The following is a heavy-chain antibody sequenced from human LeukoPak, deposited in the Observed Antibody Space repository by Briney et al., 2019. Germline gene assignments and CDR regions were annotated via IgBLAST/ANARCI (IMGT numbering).Heavy chain of an antibody. J-gene: IGHJ6*04. D-gene: IGHD2-2*01. CDR3: AKDPQLLALGDYYYGMDA. CDR2: ISYDGSNK. CDR1: GFTLRSYG. V-gene: IGHV3-30*18. Sequence: GGSLRLSCAASGFTLRSYGMHWVRQAPGKGLEWVADISYDGSNKHYADSVKGRFTISRDNSKNTLYLQMNSLRAEDTAVYYCAKDPQLLALGDYYYGMDAWGKGTTVTVSS.